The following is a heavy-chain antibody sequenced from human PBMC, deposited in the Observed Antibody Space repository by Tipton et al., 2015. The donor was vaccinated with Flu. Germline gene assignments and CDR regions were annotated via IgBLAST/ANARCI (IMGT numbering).Heavy chain of an antibody. D-gene: IGHD3-10*01. CDR1: GDSLSSYY. J-gene: IGHJ4*02. Sequence: TLSLTCTVSGDSLSSYYWSWIRQPAGKGLEWIGRIYSSGSTTYNLTLKSRVTMSVDTSKRQFSLKLRSVTAADTAMYYCARGSGSGTYMIFDFWGQGTQVTVSS. CDR2: IYSSGST. V-gene: IGHV4-4*07. CDR3: ARGSGSGTYMIFDF.